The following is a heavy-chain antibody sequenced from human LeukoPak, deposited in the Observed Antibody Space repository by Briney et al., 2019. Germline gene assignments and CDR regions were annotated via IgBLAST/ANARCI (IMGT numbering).Heavy chain of an antibody. J-gene: IGHJ4*02. Sequence: SKTLSLTCAVYGGSFSGYYWSWIRQPPGKGLEWIASIHYSGTTYYNPSLKSRVTISVDTSKNHFSLKLSSVTAADTAVYYCARGPTYQPIDYWGQGTLVTVSS. CDR2: IHYSGTT. V-gene: IGHV4-34*01. CDR3: ARGPTYQPIDY. D-gene: IGHD2-2*01. CDR1: GGSFSGYY.